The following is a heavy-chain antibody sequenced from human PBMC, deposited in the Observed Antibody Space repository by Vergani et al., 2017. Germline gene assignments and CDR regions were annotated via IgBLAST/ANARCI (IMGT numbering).Heavy chain of an antibody. J-gene: IGHJ6*02. CDR1: GFSFSNAW. V-gene: IGHV3-15*01. CDR3: AKVLFVWFGETRSGMDV. D-gene: IGHD3-10*01. CDR2: IKSQIDGGTT. Sequence: EVQLVESGGGLVKPGGSLRLSCAASGFSFSNAWMTWVRQGPGKGLEWVGRIKSQIDGGTTDYAAPVKGRFTISRDDSTNMLYLHMNSLKTEDTAVYYCAKVLFVWFGETRSGMDVWGQGTTVTVSS.